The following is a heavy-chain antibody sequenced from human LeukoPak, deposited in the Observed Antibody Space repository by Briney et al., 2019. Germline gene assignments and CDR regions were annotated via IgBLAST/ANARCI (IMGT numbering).Heavy chain of an antibody. CDR2: IIPILGIA. J-gene: IGHJ4*02. Sequence: ASVKVSCKASGGTFSSYAISWVRQAPGQGLEWMGRIIPILGIANYAQKFQGRVTITADKSTSTAYMELSSLRSEDTAVYYCAREYSGGDYGGAHWGQGTLVTVSS. V-gene: IGHV1-69*04. CDR3: AREYSGGDYGGAH. D-gene: IGHD4-23*01. CDR1: GGTFSSYA.